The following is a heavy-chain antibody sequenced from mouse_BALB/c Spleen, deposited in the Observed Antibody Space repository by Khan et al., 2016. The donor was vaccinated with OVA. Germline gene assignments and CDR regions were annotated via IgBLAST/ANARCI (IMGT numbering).Heavy chain of an antibody. D-gene: IGHD1-2*01. CDR2: ISNGGSYT. V-gene: IGHV5-6*01. CDR1: GFTFSSYG. Sequence: EVQLVESGGDLVKPGGSLNLSCEASGFTFSSYGMSWLRQTPDKRLEWVATISNGGSYTYFPDSVKGRLTISRDNAKNTLYLQMSSLKSEDTAMYYCARQRFTTPTAWLSYWGQGTLVTVFA. J-gene: IGHJ3*01. CDR3: ARQRFTTPTAWLSY.